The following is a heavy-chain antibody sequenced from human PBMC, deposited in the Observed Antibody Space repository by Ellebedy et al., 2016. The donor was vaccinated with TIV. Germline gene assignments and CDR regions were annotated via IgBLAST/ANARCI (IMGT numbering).Heavy chain of an antibody. CDR3: AKPARTDAADF. CDR1: GFTFNRYG. D-gene: IGHD4-17*01. J-gene: IGHJ4*02. CDR2: IWYDGSKK. V-gene: IGHV3-33*06. Sequence: GGSLRLXCAASGFTFNRYGLHWVRQAPGKGLEWVAVIWYDGSKKYYADSVKGRFTISRDIYTNTMHMEMDSLRAEDTAIYYCAKPARTDAADFWGQGTLVTVSS.